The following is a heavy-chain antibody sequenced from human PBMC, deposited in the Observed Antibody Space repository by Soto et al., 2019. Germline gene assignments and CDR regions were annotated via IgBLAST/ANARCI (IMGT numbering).Heavy chain of an antibody. J-gene: IGHJ3*02. Sequence: GASVKVSCKASGYTFTSYGISWVRQAPGQGLEWMGWISAYNGNTNYAQKLQGRVTMTTDTSTSTAYMELRSLRSDDTAVYYCARAAAYYDSSGYYDGAAFDIWGQGTMVPVSS. V-gene: IGHV1-18*01. CDR1: GYTFTSYG. CDR2: ISAYNGNT. D-gene: IGHD3-22*01. CDR3: ARAAAYYDSSGYYDGAAFDI.